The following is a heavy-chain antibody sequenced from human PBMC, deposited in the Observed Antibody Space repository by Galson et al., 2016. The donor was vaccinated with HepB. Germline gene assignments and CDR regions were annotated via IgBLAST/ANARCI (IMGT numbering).Heavy chain of an antibody. D-gene: IGHD2-15*01. CDR3: ARNRHCSGGSCYGA. CDR1: AFTFNTYA. Sequence: SLRLSCAASAFTFNTYAMTWVRQAPGKGLECVATISGNGIGAAYAGSGKGRFTISRENSKNTVYLQLNSLRAEDTAVYYCARNRHCSGGSCYGAWGQGTLVTVSS. J-gene: IGHJ5*02. V-gene: IGHV3-23*01. CDR2: ISGNGIGA.